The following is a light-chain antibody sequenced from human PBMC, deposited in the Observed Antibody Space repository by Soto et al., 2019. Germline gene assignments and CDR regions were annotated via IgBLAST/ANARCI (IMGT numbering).Light chain of an antibody. V-gene: IGKV3-15*01. Sequence: EIVMTQSPATLSVSPGERVTLSCRASQSVGNNLAWYQQKPGQAPRLLIHGASIGATGVPARFSGSGSGTEFTLTISSLQSEDFAVYYCQQCDDWPRTFGQGTKVDIK. CDR3: QQCDDWPRT. CDR1: QSVGNN. CDR2: GAS. J-gene: IGKJ1*01.